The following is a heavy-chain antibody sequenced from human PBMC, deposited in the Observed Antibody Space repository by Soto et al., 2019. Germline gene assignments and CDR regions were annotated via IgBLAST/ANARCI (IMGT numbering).Heavy chain of an antibody. CDR1: GFTFSSYG. CDR2: IWYDGSNK. V-gene: IGHV3-33*01. J-gene: IGHJ4*02. CDR3: AREILIFGVVAGQGAFDY. D-gene: IGHD3-3*01. Sequence: QVQLVESGGGVVQPGRSLRLSCAASGFTFSSYGMHWVRQASGKALEWVAVIWYDGSNKYYADSVKGRFTISRDNSKKTLYLQMNSLRAEDTAVYYCAREILIFGVVAGQGAFDYWGQGTLVTVSS.